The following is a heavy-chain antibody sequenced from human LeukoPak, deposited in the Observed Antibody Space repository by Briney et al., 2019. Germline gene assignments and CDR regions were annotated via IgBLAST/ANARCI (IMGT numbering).Heavy chain of an antibody. V-gene: IGHV3-21*01. CDR3: ARDHSSGWYGIDY. CDR2: ISSSSDYI. D-gene: IGHD6-19*01. Sequence: PGGSLRLSCAASGFTFSSYAMNWVRQAPGKGLEWVSSISSSSDYIYYADSVKGRLTISRDNAKNSLYLQMNSLRAEDTAVYYCARDHSSGWYGIDYWGQGTLVTVSS. CDR1: GFTFSSYA. J-gene: IGHJ4*02.